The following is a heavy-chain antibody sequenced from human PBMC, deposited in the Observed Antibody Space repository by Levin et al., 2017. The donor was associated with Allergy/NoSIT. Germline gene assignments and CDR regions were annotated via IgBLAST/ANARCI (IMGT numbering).Heavy chain of an antibody. D-gene: IGHD5-12*01. Sequence: PGESLKISCAASGFTFSSYSMNWVRQAPGKGLEWVSSISSSSSYIYYADSVKGRFTISRDNAKNSLYLQMNSLRAEDTAVYYCARDAIVATIWRAPFDYWGQGTLVTVSS. CDR1: GFTFSSYS. CDR3: ARDAIVATIWRAPFDY. J-gene: IGHJ4*02. V-gene: IGHV3-21*01. CDR2: ISSSSSYI.